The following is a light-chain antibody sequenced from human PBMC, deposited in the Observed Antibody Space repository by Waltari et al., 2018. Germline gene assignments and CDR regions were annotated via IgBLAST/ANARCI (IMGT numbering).Light chain of an antibody. CDR2: AAS. CDR3: QQYYSYPRT. J-gene: IGKJ1*01. V-gene: IGKV1-8*01. Sequence: AIRLTQSPSSLSASTGDRVTTTCRARKGISSYLAWYQQQPGKAPKLLIYAASTLQSGVPSRVSGSGSGTDFTLTISCLQSDDFATYYCQQYYSYPRTFGQGTKVEIK. CDR1: KGISSY.